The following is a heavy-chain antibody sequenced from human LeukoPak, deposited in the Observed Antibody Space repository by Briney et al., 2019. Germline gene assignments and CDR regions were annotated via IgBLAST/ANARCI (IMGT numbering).Heavy chain of an antibody. D-gene: IGHD1-26*01. J-gene: IGHJ4*02. Sequence: KPGGSLRLSCAASGFTFSSYSMTWVRQAPGKGLEWVSSISSSSTYIYYADSVKGRFTISRDNAKNSLYLQMSSLRVEDTAVYYCARDRWELMPVSDYWGQGALVTVSS. CDR2: ISSSSTYI. CDR1: GFTFSSYS. CDR3: ARDRWELMPVSDY. V-gene: IGHV3-21*01.